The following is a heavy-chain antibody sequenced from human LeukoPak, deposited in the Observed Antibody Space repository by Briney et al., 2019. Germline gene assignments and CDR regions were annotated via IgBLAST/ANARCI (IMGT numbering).Heavy chain of an antibody. CDR3: ARHEGDFDY. V-gene: IGHV4-39*01. CDR1: GGSISSSSYY. CDR2: IYYSGST. Sequence: SETLSLTCTVSGGSISSSSYYWGWIRQPPGKGLKWIGSIYYSGSTYYNPSLKSRVTISVDTSKNQFSLKLSSVTAADTAVYYCARHEGDFDYWGQGTLVTVSS. J-gene: IGHJ4*02.